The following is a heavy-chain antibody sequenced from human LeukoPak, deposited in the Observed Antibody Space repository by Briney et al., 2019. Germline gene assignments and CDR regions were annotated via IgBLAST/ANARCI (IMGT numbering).Heavy chain of an antibody. V-gene: IGHV4-39*07. J-gene: IGHJ4*02. CDR1: GFTVSSNY. CDR2: IYYSGST. CDR3: AGERGEEYSSGWYKTNFFDN. D-gene: IGHD6-19*01. Sequence: PGGSLRLSCAASGFTVSSNYMSWVRQPPGKGLEWIGSIYYSGSTYYNPSLKSRVAISADMSKKQISLKLTSVTGADTAVYYCAGERGEEYSSGWYKTNFFDNWGQGIRVTVSS.